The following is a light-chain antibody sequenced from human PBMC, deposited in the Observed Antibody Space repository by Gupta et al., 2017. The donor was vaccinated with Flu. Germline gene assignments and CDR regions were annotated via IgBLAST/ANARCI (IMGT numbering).Light chain of an antibody. V-gene: IGLV2-14*01. J-gene: IGLJ3*02. Sequence: SALTPPASVSGSPGPSITISCTGTSSDVGAYNYVSWYQQNPGKAPKLIIYEVNNQPSGVSNRFAGSKSGNTASLTXSXLQAEDXADYYCTSFTNSNSWVFGGGTKLTVL. CDR2: EVN. CDR1: SSDVGAYNY. CDR3: TSFTNSNSWV.